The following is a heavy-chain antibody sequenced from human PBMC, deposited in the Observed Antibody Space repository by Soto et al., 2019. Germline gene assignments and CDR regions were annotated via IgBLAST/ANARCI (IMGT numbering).Heavy chain of an antibody. CDR2: IWYDGSNK. D-gene: IGHD4-17*01. J-gene: IGHJ4*02. Sequence: QVQLVESGGGVVQPGRSLRLSCAASGFTFSSYGMHWVRQAPGKGLEWVAVIWYDGSNKYYADSVKGRFTISRDNSKNTLYLQMNSLRAEDTAVYYCARDQDDYGDYRIKYYCDYWGQGTLVTVSS. V-gene: IGHV3-33*01. CDR1: GFTFSSYG. CDR3: ARDQDDYGDYRIKYYCDY.